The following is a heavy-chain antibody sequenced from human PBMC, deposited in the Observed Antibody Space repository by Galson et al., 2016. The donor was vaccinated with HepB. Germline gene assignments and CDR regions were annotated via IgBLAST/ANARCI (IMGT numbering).Heavy chain of an antibody. Sequence: SLRLSCAASGFSVNTYAVNWVRQAPGKGLEWVAVLSTNGLSPHYSDSVKGRFTISRDNSKTTLYLQMNSLRVEDTAVYYCAKISVQYSYHYWSFDYWGQGTLVTVSS. CDR3: AKISVQYSYHYWSFDY. CDR1: GFSVNTYA. V-gene: IGHV3-30-3*02. CDR2: LSTNGLSP. D-gene: IGHD5-18*01. J-gene: IGHJ4*02.